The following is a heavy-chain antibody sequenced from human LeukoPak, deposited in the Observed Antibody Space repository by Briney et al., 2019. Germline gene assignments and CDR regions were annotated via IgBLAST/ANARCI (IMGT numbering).Heavy chain of an antibody. CDR3: ARARAPVTRISSFDI. Sequence: ASVKVSCKASGYTFTDYYMLWVRQAPGQGLEWMGWINPNSGGTNYAQKFQGRVTMTRDTSISTAYMELSRLRSDDTAVYYCARARAPVTRISSFDIWGQGTMVTVSS. J-gene: IGHJ3*02. V-gene: IGHV1-2*02. CDR2: INPNSGGT. D-gene: IGHD4-17*01. CDR1: GYTFTDYY.